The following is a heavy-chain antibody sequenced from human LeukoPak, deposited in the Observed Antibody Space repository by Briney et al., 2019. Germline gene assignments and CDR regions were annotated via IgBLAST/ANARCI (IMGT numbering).Heavy chain of an antibody. Sequence: GGSLRLSCAASGFTVSSNYMSWVRQALGKGLEWVSVIYSGGSTYYADSVKGRFTISRDNSKNTLYLQMNSLRAEDTAVYYCARGLYLEKPVDYWGQGTLVTVSS. CDR1: GFTVSSNY. CDR2: IYSGGST. V-gene: IGHV3-53*01. CDR3: ARGLYLEKPVDY. J-gene: IGHJ4*02. D-gene: IGHD1-1*01.